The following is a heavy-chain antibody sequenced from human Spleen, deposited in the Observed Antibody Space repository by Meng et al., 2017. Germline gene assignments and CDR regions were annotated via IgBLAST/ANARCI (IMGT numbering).Heavy chain of an antibody. CDR3: ARRHNWGWVPIDY. V-gene: IGHV4-34*01. D-gene: IGHD7-27*01. CDR1: GGAFSGYY. Sequence: QVQQQQWGAGLLNPSATLSLPCAVYGGAFSGYYWSWIRQPPGKGLEWIGEINHSGSTNYNPSLKSRVTISVDTSKNQFSLKLSSVTAADTAVYYCARRHNWGWVPIDYWGQGTLVTVSS. J-gene: IGHJ4*02. CDR2: INHSGST.